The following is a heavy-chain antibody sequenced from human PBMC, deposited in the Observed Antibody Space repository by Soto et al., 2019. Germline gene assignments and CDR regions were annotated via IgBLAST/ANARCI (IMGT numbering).Heavy chain of an antibody. D-gene: IGHD6-6*01. V-gene: IGHV4-31*03. CDR2: IYYSGRT. J-gene: IGHJ5*02. Sequence: SVTLSLTGTVSCGSSISGGYCWIWIRQHPGKGLEWIGYIYYSGRTYYNPSLHIRVSIAVDTTENQFSLKLTSVTAADTSVYYCARGSFSSSSSWFDPWGRGTLVTVSS. CDR1: CGSSISGGYC. CDR3: ARGSFSSSSSWFDP.